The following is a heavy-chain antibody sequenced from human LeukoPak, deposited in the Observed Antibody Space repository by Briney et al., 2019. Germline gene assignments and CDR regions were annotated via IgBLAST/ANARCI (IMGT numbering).Heavy chain of an antibody. Sequence: KPSETLSLTCAVYGGSFSGYYWSWIRQPPGKGLEWIGEINHSGSTNYNPSLKSRVTISVDTSKNQFSLKLSSVTAADTAVYHCARGEDIVATIRFDYWGQGTLVTVSS. CDR2: INHSGST. CDR3: ARGEDIVATIRFDY. V-gene: IGHV4-34*01. J-gene: IGHJ4*02. D-gene: IGHD5-12*01. CDR1: GGSFSGYY.